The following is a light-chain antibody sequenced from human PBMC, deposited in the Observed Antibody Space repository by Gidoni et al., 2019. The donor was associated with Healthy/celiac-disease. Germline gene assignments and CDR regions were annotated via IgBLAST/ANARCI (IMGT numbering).Light chain of an antibody. CDR1: QSLLHSNGYNY. CDR2: LGS. Sequence: DIARTQSPLSLPVTPGEPASISCRSSQSLLHSNGYNYLDWYLQKPGQSPQLLIYLGSNRASGVPDRCSGSVSGTDFTLKSSRVEAEDVGVYYCMQALQTPPWTFXQXTKVEIK. CDR3: MQALQTPPWT. J-gene: IGKJ1*01. V-gene: IGKV2-28*01.